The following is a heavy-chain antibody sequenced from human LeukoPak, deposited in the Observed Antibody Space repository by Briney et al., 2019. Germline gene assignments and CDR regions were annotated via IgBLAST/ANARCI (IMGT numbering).Heavy chain of an antibody. Sequence: GGSLRLSCAASGFPFSSYVMHWLRQAPGKGLEWVAVIWFDGGKIYYADSVKGRFTISRDNSRNTLYLQMNSLRAEDTAVYHCARDFTNIRGGGYFDNWGQGTLVTVSS. D-gene: IGHD2-15*01. V-gene: IGHV3-33*01. J-gene: IGHJ4*02. CDR1: GFPFSSYV. CDR2: IWFDGGKI. CDR3: ARDFTNIRGGGYFDN.